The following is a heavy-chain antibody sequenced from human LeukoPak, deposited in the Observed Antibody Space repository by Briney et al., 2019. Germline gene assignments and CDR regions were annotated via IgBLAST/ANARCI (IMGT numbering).Heavy chain of an antibody. CDR1: GYTFAGYY. D-gene: IGHD5-24*01. V-gene: IGHV1-2*02. CDR2: INPDSGGT. Sequence: GASVKVSCKASGYTFAGYYMHWVRQAPGQGLEWMGWINPDSGGTKYVQKFQDRVTMTRDTSISTAYMELTSLRSDDTALYYCARVRRDGSSRLFDHWGQGTLVTVSS. CDR3: ARVRRDGSSRLFDH. J-gene: IGHJ4*02.